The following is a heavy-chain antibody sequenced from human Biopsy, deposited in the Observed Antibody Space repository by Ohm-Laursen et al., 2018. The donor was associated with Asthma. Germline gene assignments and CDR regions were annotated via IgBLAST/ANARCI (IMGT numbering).Heavy chain of an antibody. D-gene: IGHD3-3*01. CDR2: VSYDGGVA. CDR3: AKRRGYSDLTDFDH. J-gene: IGHJ4*02. Sequence: LSLTCAASGFVFRSHAMHWVRQAPGKGLEWVAGVSYDGGVAHYADSMKGRFTISGDNAKSTLYLQMNRLRTDDTAVYYCAKRRGYSDLTDFDHWGQGTLVTVSS. CDR1: GFVFRSHA. V-gene: IGHV3-30*18.